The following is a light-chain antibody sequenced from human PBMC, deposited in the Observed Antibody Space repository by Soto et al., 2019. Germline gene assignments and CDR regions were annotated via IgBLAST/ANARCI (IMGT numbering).Light chain of an antibody. CDR2: EVS. J-gene: IGLJ1*01. CDR1: SSDVGGYNY. V-gene: IGLV2-14*01. Sequence: QSVLTQPASVSGSPGQAITISCTGTSSDVGGYNYVSWYQQHPGKAPKLMIYEVSNRPSGVSNRFSGSKSGNTAYLNISGLQAEDEADYYCSSYTSSSTTPYVFGTGTKLTVL. CDR3: SSYTSSSTTPYV.